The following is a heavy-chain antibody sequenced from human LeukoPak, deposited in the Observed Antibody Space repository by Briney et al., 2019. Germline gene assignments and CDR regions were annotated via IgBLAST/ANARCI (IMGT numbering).Heavy chain of an antibody. CDR1: GYTFTSYY. Sequence: VASVKVSCKASGYTFTSYYMHWVRQAPGQGLEWMGIVHPSSGSTNYPQKFQGRVTMTRVTSATTVYMVLSSLRSDDTAVCYCARGGDSGYDPFDYWGQGTLVTVSS. J-gene: IGHJ4*02. CDR2: VHPSSGST. V-gene: IGHV1-46*01. CDR3: ARGGDSGYDPFDY. D-gene: IGHD5-12*01.